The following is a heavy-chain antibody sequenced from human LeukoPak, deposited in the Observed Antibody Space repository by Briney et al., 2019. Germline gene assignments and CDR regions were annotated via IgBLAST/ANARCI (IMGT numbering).Heavy chain of an antibody. Sequence: GGSLRLSCAAPGFPFSTYAMNWVRQAPGKGLEWVAAVSYDGNNKYYGDSVKGRFTISRDNSKNTLYLQMNSLRAEDTAVYYCARAKLQVVPAAIPSYYYYYYMDVWGKGTTVTVSS. CDR2: VSYDGNNK. D-gene: IGHD2-2*02. J-gene: IGHJ6*03. CDR1: GFPFSTYA. CDR3: ARAKLQVVPAAIPSYYYYYYMDV. V-gene: IGHV3-30*14.